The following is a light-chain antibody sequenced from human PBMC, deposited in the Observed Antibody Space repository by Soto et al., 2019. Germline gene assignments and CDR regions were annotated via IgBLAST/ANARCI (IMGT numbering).Light chain of an antibody. CDR2: GAS. J-gene: IGKJ5*01. Sequence: ETVLTQAPDTLYFSPGERATLSCRASQSVDNNHVAWYQQRRGLPPRLLIYGASNRATGISDRFSGSGSGADFTHTISRLEPEDFAVYFCQQDGNSPTGNFGQGTRL. CDR3: QQDGNSPTGN. V-gene: IGKV3-20*01. CDR1: QSVDNNH.